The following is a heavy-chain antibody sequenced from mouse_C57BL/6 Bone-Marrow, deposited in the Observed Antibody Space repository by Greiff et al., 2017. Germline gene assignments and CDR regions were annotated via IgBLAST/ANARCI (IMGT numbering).Heavy chain of an antibody. CDR1: GFSLTSYG. V-gene: IGHV2-5*01. Sequence: VQLQQSGPGLVQPSQSLSITCTVSGFSLTSYGVHWVRQSPGKGLEWLGVIWRGGSTDYNAAFMSRLSITKDNSKSQVFFTMNSMKADDTARYYCAKNLHYYGSTSYAMDYWGQGTSVTVSS. J-gene: IGHJ4*01. CDR2: IWRGGST. D-gene: IGHD1-1*01. CDR3: AKNLHYYGSTSYAMDY.